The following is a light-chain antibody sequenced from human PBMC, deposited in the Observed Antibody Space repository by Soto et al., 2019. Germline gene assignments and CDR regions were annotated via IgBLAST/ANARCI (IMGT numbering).Light chain of an antibody. CDR3: QHYNRYSEA. CDR2: KAS. CDR1: QTISSW. V-gene: IGKV1-5*03. J-gene: IGKJ1*01. Sequence: DIQMTQSPSTLSGSVGDRVTITCRASQTISSWLAWYQQKPGKAPKLLIYKASTLKSGVPSRFSGSGSGTEFTLTLSSLQPDDFATYYCQHYNRYSEAFGQGTKVELK.